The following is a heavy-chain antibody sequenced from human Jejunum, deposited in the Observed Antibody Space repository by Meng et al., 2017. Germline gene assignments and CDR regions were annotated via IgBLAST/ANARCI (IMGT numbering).Heavy chain of an antibody. D-gene: IGHD3-3*01. V-gene: IGHV3-7*01. CDR1: GFTLSGHW. J-gene: IGHJ6*02. Sequence: GESLKISCAASGFTLSGHWMTWVRQAPGKGREWVAHIRNDGSETFYEDSVKGRFLISRDNAKNSLYLQMNSLRDEDTAVYFCAREQGWSSEFYGMDVWGQGATVTVSS. CDR2: IRNDGSET. CDR3: AREQGWSSEFYGMDV.